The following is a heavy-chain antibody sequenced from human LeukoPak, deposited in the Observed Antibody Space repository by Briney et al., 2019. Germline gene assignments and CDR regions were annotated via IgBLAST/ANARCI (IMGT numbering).Heavy chain of an antibody. CDR2: INPSGGST. CDR1: GYTFTSYY. Sequence: ASVKVSCKASGYTFTSYYIHWVRQAPGQGLEWMGLINPSGGSTNYAQKFQGRVTMTRVTSTSTVYMELSSLRSEDTAVYYCASSYYYYYMDVWGKGTTVTISS. J-gene: IGHJ6*03. V-gene: IGHV1-46*01. CDR3: ASSYYYYYMDV.